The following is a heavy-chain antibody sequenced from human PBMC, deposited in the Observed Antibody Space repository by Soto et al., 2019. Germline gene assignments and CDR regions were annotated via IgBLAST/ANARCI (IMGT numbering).Heavy chain of an antibody. J-gene: IGHJ5*02. CDR1: GYSFTSYA. CDR3: ARVQNIRSGGSCYSSTGSCWFDP. Sequence: GASVKVSXKASGYSFTSYAMHWVRQAPGQRLEWMGWINAGNGNTKYSQKFQGRATITRDTSASTAYMELSSLRSEDTAVYYCARVQNIRSGGSCYSSTGSCWFDPWGQGTLVTVSS. CDR2: INAGNGNT. V-gene: IGHV1-3*01. D-gene: IGHD2-15*01.